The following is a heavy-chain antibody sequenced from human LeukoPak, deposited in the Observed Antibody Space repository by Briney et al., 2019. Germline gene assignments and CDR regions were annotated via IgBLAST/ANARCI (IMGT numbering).Heavy chain of an antibody. CDR1: GGSISTYY. J-gene: IGHJ5*02. Sequence: SETLSLTCTVSGGSISTYYWSWIRQPAGKGLQWIGRIYGSGSTTYNPSLKSRLTMSVDTSKNQFSLKLSSMTAADTAIYYCARDSGTTGEVKFDPWGQGTLVTVSS. V-gene: IGHV4-4*07. CDR3: ARDSGTTGEVKFDP. D-gene: IGHD3-10*01. CDR2: IYGSGST.